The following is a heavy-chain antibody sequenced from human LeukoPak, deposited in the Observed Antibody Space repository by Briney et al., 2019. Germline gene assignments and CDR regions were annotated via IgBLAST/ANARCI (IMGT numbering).Heavy chain of an antibody. CDR2: FDPEDGET. CDR3: ATDAPYYYDSSGYPLY. D-gene: IGHD3-22*01. J-gene: IGHJ4*02. Sequence: ASVKVSCKVSGYTLTELSMHWVRQALGKGLEWMGGFDPEDGETIYAQKFQGRVTMTEDTSTDTAYMELSSLRSEDTAVYYCATDAPYYYDSSGYPLYWGQGTLVTVSS. V-gene: IGHV1-24*01. CDR1: GYTLTELS.